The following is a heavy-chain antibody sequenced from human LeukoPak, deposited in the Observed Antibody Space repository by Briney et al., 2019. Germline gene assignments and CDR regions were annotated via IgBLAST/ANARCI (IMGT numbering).Heavy chain of an antibody. D-gene: IGHD6-19*01. V-gene: IGHV3-48*01. CDR1: GFTFSSYS. J-gene: IGHJ4*02. CDR2: ISSSSSTI. CDR3: ANTPWWPWLLPFDY. Sequence: GGSLRLSCAASGFTFSSYSMNWVRQAPGKGLEWVSYISSSSSTIYYADSVKGRFTISRDNAKNSLYLQMNSLRAEDTAVYYCANTPWWPWLLPFDYWGQGTLVTVSS.